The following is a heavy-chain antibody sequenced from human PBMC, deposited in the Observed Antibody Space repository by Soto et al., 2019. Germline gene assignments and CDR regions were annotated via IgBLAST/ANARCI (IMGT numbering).Heavy chain of an antibody. Sequence: QVQLVESGGGVVQPGRSLRLSCAASGFTFSSYAMHWVRQAPGKGLEWVAVISYDGSNKYYADSVKGRFTISRDNSKNTLYLQMNSLGAEDTAVYYCARVLGATGTFDYWGQGTLVTVSS. V-gene: IGHV3-30-3*01. CDR3: ARVLGATGTFDY. J-gene: IGHJ4*02. D-gene: IGHD1-26*01. CDR2: ISYDGSNK. CDR1: GFTFSSYA.